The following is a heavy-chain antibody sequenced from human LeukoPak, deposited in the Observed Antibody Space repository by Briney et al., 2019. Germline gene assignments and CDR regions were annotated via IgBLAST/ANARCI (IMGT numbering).Heavy chain of an antibody. V-gene: IGHV3-48*01. D-gene: IGHD3-9*01. CDR3: ARDLTGYARYFDY. J-gene: IGHJ4*02. Sequence: GGSLRLSCAASGFTFSIYSMNWVRQAPGKGLEWVSYISSSSSTIYYADSVKGRFTISRDNAKNSLYLQMNSLRAEDTAVYYCARDLTGYARYFDYWGQGTLVTVSS. CDR2: ISSSSSTI. CDR1: GFTFSIYS.